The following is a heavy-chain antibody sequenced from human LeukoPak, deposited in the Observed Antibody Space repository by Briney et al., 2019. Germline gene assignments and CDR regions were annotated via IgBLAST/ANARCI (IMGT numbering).Heavy chain of an antibody. CDR2: ISVSGGVR. CDR1: GYPFSSYS. V-gene: IGHV3-48*02. J-gene: IGHJ4*02. Sequence: GGSLRLSCVASGYPFSSYSMNWIRQAPGKGLEWVSYISVSGGVRSYADSVKGRFTISRDDARNSLYLQMNGLKDEDTAVYYCARDRGYFYDQLDYWGQGTLVTVSS. CDR3: ARDRGYFYDQLDY. D-gene: IGHD2/OR15-2a*01.